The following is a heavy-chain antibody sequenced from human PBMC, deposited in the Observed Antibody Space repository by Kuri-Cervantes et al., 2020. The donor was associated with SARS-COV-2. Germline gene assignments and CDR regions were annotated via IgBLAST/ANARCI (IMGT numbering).Heavy chain of an antibody. CDR3: AKDADLYSSTFFDY. CDR1: GFTFSNAW. J-gene: IGHJ4*02. D-gene: IGHD6-13*01. CDR2: IKSKTDGGTT. V-gene: IGHV3-15*01. Sequence: GESLKISCAASGFTFSNAWMSWVRQAPGKGLEWVGRIKSKTDGGTTDYAAPVKGRFTISRDNSKNTLYLQMNSLRAEDTAVYYCAKDADLYSSTFFDYWGQGTLVTVSS.